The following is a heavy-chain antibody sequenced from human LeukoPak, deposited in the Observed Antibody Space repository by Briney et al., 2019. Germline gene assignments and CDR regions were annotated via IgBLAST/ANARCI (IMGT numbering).Heavy chain of an antibody. CDR3: ARGVALYYYGSGSFDY. D-gene: IGHD3-10*01. CDR1: GGSFSGYY. J-gene: IGHJ4*02. Sequence: PSETLSLTCAVYGGSFSGYYWSRIRRPPGKGLEWIGEINHSGSTNYNPSLKSRVTISVDTSKNQFSRKLSSVTAADTAVYYCARGVALYYYGSGSFDYWGQGTLVTVSS. V-gene: IGHV4-34*01. CDR2: INHSGST.